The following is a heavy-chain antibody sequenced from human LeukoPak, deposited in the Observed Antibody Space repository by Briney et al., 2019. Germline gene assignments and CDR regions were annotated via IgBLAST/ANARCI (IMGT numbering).Heavy chain of an antibody. CDR1: GYIFTNYY. V-gene: IGHV1-46*01. D-gene: IGHD3-16*02. CDR3: ARDGEGKDDNGGGSYCYLYRYYAMDV. CDR2: INPSGGST. J-gene: IGHJ6*04. Sequence: ASVKVSCKASGYIFTNYYMHWVRQAPGQGLEWMGIINPSGGSTSYAQKFQGRVTMTRDTSTSTVYMELSSLRSEDTAVYYCARDGEGKDDNGGGSYCYLYRYYAMDVWGKGTTVTVST.